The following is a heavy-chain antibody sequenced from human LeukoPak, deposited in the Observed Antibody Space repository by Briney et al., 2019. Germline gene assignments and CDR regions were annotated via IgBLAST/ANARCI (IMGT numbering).Heavy chain of an antibody. D-gene: IGHD4-23*01. Sequence: GRSLRLSCAASGLTFSSYGMHWVRQAPGKGLEWVAVIWYDGSNKYYADSVKGRFTISRDNSKNTLYLQMNSLRAEDTAVYYCAKSGNLYYYYYMDVWGKGTTVTVSS. CDR2: IWYDGSNK. CDR1: GLTFSSYG. J-gene: IGHJ6*03. V-gene: IGHV3-33*06. CDR3: AKSGNLYYYYYMDV.